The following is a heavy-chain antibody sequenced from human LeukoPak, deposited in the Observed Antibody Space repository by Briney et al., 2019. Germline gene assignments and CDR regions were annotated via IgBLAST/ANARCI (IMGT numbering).Heavy chain of an antibody. Sequence: PGGSLRLSCAASGFTFSSYAMHWVRQAPGKGLGGVAVISYDGSNKYYADSVKGRFTISRDNSKNTLYLQMNSLRAEDTAVYYCARDNREQQLVPPTFDYWGQGTLVTVSS. J-gene: IGHJ4*02. CDR2: ISYDGSNK. V-gene: IGHV3-30-3*01. D-gene: IGHD6-13*01. CDR3: ARDNREQQLVPPTFDY. CDR1: GFTFSSYA.